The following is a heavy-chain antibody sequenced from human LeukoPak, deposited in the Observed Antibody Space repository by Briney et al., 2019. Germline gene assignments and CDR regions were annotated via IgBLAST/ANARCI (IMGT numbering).Heavy chain of an antibody. J-gene: IGHJ4*02. CDR2: IKQDGSEK. CDR3: ARDGDYANLVY. V-gene: IGHV3-7*01. CDR1: GFTFSSYW. D-gene: IGHD4-17*01. Sequence: GGSLRLSCAASGFTFSSYWMIWVRQAPGKGLEWVATIKQDGSEKYYVGSVKGRFTISRDNAKNSLFLQMNSLRAEDTAVYYCARDGDYANLVYWGQGTLVTVSS.